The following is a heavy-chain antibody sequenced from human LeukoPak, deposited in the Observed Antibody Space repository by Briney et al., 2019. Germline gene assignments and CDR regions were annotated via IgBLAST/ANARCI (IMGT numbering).Heavy chain of an antibody. Sequence: GGSLRVSCAVSGFSSGSSALGWVRQAPGKGLEWVSSISGSGSYTYYADSVKGRFTISRDNSKNTVYLQMNSLRDEDTAVYYCATRSFYYGMDVWGQGTTVTVSS. V-gene: IGHV3-23*01. J-gene: IGHJ6*02. CDR3: ATRSFYYGMDV. CDR1: GFSSGSSA. CDR2: ISGSGSYT.